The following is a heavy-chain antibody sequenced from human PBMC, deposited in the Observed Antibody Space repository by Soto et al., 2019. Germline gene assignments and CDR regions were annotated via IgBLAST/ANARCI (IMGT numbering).Heavy chain of an antibody. CDR3: ARRPDGFDS. J-gene: IGHJ4*02. Sequence: QVQLQQWGAGLLKPSETLSLTCAVYGGSLSGYYWSWIRQPPGKGLEWIGEINHGGSTNYNPSLTSRVTLSVDTSKNQFSLNLASVTAADTAVYYCARRPDGFDSWGQGTLVTVSS. CDR1: GGSLSGYY. V-gene: IGHV4-34*01. CDR2: INHGGST.